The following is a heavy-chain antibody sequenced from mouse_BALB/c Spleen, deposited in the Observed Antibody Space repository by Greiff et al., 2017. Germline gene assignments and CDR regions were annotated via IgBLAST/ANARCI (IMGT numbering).Heavy chain of an antibody. Sequence: QVQLKESGPGLVQPSQSLSITCTVSGFSLTSYGVHWVRQSPGKGLEWLGVIWSGGSTDYNAAFISRLSISKDNSKSQVFFKMNSLQANDTAIYYCARLRLLPPYYAMDYWGQGTSVTVSS. D-gene: IGHD2-3*01. V-gene: IGHV2-2*02. CDR3: ARLRLLPPYYAMDY. CDR1: GFSLTSYG. J-gene: IGHJ4*01. CDR2: IWSGGST.